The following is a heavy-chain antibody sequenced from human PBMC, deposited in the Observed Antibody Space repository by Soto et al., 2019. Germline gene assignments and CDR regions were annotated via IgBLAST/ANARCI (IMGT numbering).Heavy chain of an antibody. J-gene: IGHJ3*02. CDR1: GYTFTSYG. CDR3: AGEALRFLEWCPENNAFDI. V-gene: IGHV1-18*01. D-gene: IGHD3-3*01. Sequence: QVQLVQSGAEVKKPGASVKVSCKASGYTFTSYGISWVRQAPGQGLEWMGWISAYNGNTNYAQKLQGRVTMTTDTSTRTAYRELRSLRSDDTAVYYCAGEALRFLEWCPENNAFDIWGQGTMVTVSS. CDR2: ISAYNGNT.